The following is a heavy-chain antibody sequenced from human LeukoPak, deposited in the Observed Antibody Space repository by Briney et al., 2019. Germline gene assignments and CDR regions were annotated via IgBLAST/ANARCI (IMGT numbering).Heavy chain of an antibody. J-gene: IGHJ5*02. Sequence: SETLSITCAVSGASVSSGNWWNWARQSPGKGLEWIAEILYTGDTNYNPSLRSRVTLSIDNSNNEASLKLASVTAADSAVYYCARAQRGCSANSCYLDPWGPGILVTVSS. CDR1: GASVSSGNW. CDR2: ILYTGDT. CDR3: ARAQRGCSANSCYLDP. D-gene: IGHD2-15*01. V-gene: IGHV4-4*02.